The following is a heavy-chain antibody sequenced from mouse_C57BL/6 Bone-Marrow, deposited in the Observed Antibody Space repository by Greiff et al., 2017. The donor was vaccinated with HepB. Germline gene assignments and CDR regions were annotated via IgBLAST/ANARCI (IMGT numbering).Heavy chain of an antibody. CDR2: IHPNSGST. J-gene: IGHJ2*01. Sequence: QVQLQQSGAELVKPGASVKLSCKASGYTFTSYWMHWVKQRPGQGLEWIGMIHPNSGSTNYNEKFKSKATLTVDKSSSTAYMQLSSLTSEDSAVYYCARYDGYLYYFDYWGQGTTLTVSS. CDR1: GYTFTSYW. D-gene: IGHD2-3*01. CDR3: ARYDGYLYYFDY. V-gene: IGHV1-64*01.